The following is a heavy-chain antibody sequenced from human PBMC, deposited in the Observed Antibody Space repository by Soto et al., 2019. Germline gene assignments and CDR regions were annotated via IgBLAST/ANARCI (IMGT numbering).Heavy chain of an antibody. CDR3: ARVAFSYFGMDV. J-gene: IGHJ6*02. CDR2: VFSSGST. D-gene: IGHD3-3*02. V-gene: IGHV4-4*07. Sequence: SETLSLTCSVPGGAISSYYWSWVRQPAGKGLEWIGRVFSSGSTNYNASLKSRVTMSIDTSKNEVSLTVRSVTAADTAVYYCARVAFSYFGMDVWGPGTTVTVSS. CDR1: GGAISSYY.